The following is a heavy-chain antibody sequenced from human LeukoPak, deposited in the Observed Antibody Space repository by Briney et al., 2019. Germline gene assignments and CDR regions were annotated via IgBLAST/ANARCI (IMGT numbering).Heavy chain of an antibody. CDR2: IYTSGST. Sequence: SETLSLTCTVSGGSISSYYWSWIRQPAGKGLEWIGHIYTSGSTNYNPSLKSRVTMSVDTSKSQFSLSLSSVTSADTAVYYCAKAVKYCLGSDTYYYFGYWGQGILVTVAS. J-gene: IGHJ4*02. D-gene: IGHD3-10*01. CDR1: GGSISSYY. V-gene: IGHV4-4*07. CDR3: AKAVKYCLGSDTYYYFGY.